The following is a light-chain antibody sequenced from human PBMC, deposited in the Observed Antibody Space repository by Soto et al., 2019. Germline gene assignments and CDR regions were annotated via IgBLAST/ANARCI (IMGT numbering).Light chain of an antibody. V-gene: IGLV2-8*01. CDR2: DVS. Sequence: QSVLTQPPSASGSPGQSVTSSCTGTSSDVGAYNFVSWYQQHPNKAPKLMIYDVSKRPSGVPDRFSASKSGNTASLTVSGLQAEDEADYYCSSYAGNNIVVFGTGTKVTVL. CDR3: SSYAGNNIVV. J-gene: IGLJ1*01. CDR1: SSDVGAYNF.